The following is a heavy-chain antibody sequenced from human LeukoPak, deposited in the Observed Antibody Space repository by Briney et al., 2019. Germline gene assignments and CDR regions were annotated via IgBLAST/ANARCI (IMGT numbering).Heavy chain of an antibody. CDR1: GGSIYSGSYY. D-gene: IGHD5-24*01. Sequence: PSETLSLTCTVSGGSIYSGSYYWSWIRQPAGKGLEWIGRIYTSWSTNYNPSLKSRVTISVDTSKNQFSLKLSSVTAADTAVYYCARDRRDGYNLYYFDLWGQGTLVTVSS. CDR2: IYTSWST. J-gene: IGHJ4*02. V-gene: IGHV4-61*02. CDR3: ARDRRDGYNLYYFDL.